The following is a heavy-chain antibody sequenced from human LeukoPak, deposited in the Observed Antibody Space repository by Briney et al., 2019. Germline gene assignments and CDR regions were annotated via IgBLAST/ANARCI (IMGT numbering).Heavy chain of an antibody. V-gene: IGHV4-59*01. CDR1: GGSISSYY. Sequence: SETLSLTCTVSGGSISSYYWSWIRQPPGKGLEWIGYIYYSGSTNYNPSLKSRVTISVDTSKNQFSLKLSSVTAADTAVYYCARDLRSIAADWFDPCGQGTLVTVSS. J-gene: IGHJ5*02. CDR2: IYYSGST. CDR3: ARDLRSIAADWFDP. D-gene: IGHD6-13*01.